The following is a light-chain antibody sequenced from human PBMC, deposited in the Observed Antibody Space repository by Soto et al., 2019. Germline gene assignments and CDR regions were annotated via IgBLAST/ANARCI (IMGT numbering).Light chain of an antibody. CDR3: SSKRSDTPVV. CDR1: SSDVGGYNY. J-gene: IGLJ1*01. V-gene: IGLV2-14*01. CDR2: EVS. Sequence: QSALTQPASVSGSPGQSISISCTGTSSDVGGYNYVSWYQQHPGKAPKLMIYEVSNRPSGVSNRFSGSKSGNTASLTISGLQAEDEADYYFSSKRSDTPVVFGTGTKLTVL.